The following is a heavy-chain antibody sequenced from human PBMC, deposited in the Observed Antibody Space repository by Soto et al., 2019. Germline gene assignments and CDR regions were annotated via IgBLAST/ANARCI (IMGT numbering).Heavy chain of an antibody. Sequence: GGSLRLSCAASGFTFSSYAMHWVRQAPGKGLEWVAVISYDGSNKYYADSVKGRFTISRDNSKNTLYLQMNSLRAEDTAVYYCARAPYYDILTGYFTRSFWGQGTLVTVSS. D-gene: IGHD3-9*01. V-gene: IGHV3-30-3*01. CDR3: ARAPYYDILTGYFTRSF. CDR1: GFTFSSYA. J-gene: IGHJ4*02. CDR2: ISYDGSNK.